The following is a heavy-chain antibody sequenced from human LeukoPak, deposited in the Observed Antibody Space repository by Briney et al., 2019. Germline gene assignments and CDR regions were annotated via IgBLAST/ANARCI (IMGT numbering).Heavy chain of an antibody. CDR3: ARGSDYDILTGYSPSDAFDI. V-gene: IGHV3-74*01. CDR1: GFTFSGYW. D-gene: IGHD3-9*01. CDR2: INSDGSST. J-gene: IGHJ3*02. Sequence: PGGSLRLSCAASGFTFSGYWMHWVRQAPGKGLVWVSRINSDGSSTSYADSVKGRFTISRDNAKNTLYLQMNSLRAEDTAVYYCARGSDYDILTGYSPSDAFDIWGQGTMVTVSS.